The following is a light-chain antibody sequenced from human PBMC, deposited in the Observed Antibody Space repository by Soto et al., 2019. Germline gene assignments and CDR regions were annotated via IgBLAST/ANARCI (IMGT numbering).Light chain of an antibody. V-gene: IGKV3-20*01. CDR3: QQYASSPNT. Sequence: EIVLTQSPGTLSLSPGERATLSCRASQSVSSSYLAWYQQKPGQAPRLLIYGASSRATGIPDRFSGSGSGTDFTLTISRLEPEDFAVYYCQQYASSPNTFDQGTKLEIK. CDR1: QSVSSSY. CDR2: GAS. J-gene: IGKJ2*01.